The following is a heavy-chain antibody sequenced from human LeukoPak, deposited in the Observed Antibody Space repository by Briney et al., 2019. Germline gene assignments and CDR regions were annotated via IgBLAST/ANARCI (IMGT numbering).Heavy chain of an antibody. V-gene: IGHV3-23*01. CDR3: AKTGDYFDSSGYYRPDAFDI. CDR2: ISGSGSNT. Sequence: GGSLRLSCAASGFTFSSYAMSWVRQAPGKGLEWVSAISGSGSNTYYADSVKGRFTISRDNSQNTLYLQMNSLRAEDTAVYYCAKTGDYFDSSGYYRPDAFDIWGRGTMVTVPS. J-gene: IGHJ3*02. D-gene: IGHD3-22*01. CDR1: GFTFSSYA.